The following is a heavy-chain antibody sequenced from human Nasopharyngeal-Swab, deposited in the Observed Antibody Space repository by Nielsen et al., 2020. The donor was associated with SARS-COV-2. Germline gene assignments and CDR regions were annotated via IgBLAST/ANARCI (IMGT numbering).Heavy chain of an antibody. CDR1: GYSFTSYW. D-gene: IGHD6-19*01. J-gene: IGHJ4*02. V-gene: IGHV5-51*01. CDR2: IYPGDSDT. CDR3: ARPPAYSSGLFDY. Sequence: GESLQISCKGSGYSFTSYWIGWVRQTPGKGLEWMGIIYPGDSDTRYSPSFQGQVTISADKSISTAYLQWSSLKASDTAMYYCARPPAYSSGLFDYWGQGTLVTVSS.